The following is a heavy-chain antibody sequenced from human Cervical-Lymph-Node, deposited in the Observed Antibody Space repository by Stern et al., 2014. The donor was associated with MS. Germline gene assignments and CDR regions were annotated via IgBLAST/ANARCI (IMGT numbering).Heavy chain of an antibody. J-gene: IGHJ4*02. CDR1: GGSFITHA. D-gene: IGHD5-24*01. V-gene: IGHV1-69*06. CDR3: ATDGEMTTIGLQY. CDR2: IIPLFGSA. Sequence: VQLVQSGAEVRKPGSSVTVSCKASGGSFITHAFSWVRQAPGHGLEWMGGIIPLFGSAHYAQKFQGRLTLIADKATTTAYMELNSLTTEDTAVYYCATDGEMTTIGLQYWGQGTLVAVSS.